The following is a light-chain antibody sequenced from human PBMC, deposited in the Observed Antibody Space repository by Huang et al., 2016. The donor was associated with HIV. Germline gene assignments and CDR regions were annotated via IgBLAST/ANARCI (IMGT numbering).Light chain of an antibody. CDR2: GAS. J-gene: IGKJ3*01. Sequence: EIVVTQSPATLSLSPGERAILFCRASQSVSSNLAWYQQKPGQAPRLLIYGASSRAAGVPPRFSGSGSGTEFALTIRSLQSEDFAVYYCQQYNNWPGFTFGPGTKVDIK. V-gene: IGKV3-15*01. CDR3: QQYNNWPGFT. CDR1: QSVSSN.